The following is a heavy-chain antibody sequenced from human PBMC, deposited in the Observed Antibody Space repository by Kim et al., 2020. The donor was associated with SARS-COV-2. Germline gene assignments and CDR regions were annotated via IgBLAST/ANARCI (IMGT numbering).Heavy chain of an antibody. J-gene: IGHJ5*02. Sequence: SETLSLTCTVSGGSISSGDYYWSWIRQPPGKGLEWIGYIYYSGSTYYNPSLKSRVTISVDTSKNQFSLKLSSVTAADTAVYYCARVGEVPAAVNWFDPWGQGTLVTVSS. CDR1: GGSISSGDYY. CDR2: IYYSGST. V-gene: IGHV4-30-4*01. CDR3: ARVGEVPAAVNWFDP. D-gene: IGHD2-2*01.